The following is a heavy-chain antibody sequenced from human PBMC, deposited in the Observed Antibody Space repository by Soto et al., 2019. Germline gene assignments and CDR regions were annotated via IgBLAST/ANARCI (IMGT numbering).Heavy chain of an antibody. J-gene: IGHJ4*02. CDR2: ISGSGGST. Sequence: PGGSLRLSCAASGLTFSSYAMSWVRQAPGKGLEWVSAISGSGGSTYYADSVKGRFTISRDNSKNTLYLQMNSLRAEDTAVYYCANDGTGTYRDLFDYWGQGTLVTVSA. V-gene: IGHV3-23*01. D-gene: IGHD2-8*02. CDR1: GLTFSSYA. CDR3: ANDGTGTYRDLFDY.